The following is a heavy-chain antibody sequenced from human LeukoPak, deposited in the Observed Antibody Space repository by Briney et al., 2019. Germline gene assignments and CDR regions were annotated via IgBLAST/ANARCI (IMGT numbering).Heavy chain of an antibody. V-gene: IGHV3-53*01. Sequence: PGGSLRLSCGASGFTVSSNYMSWVRQAPGKGLEWVSVIYSGGSTYYADSVKGRFTISRDNSKNTLYLQMNSLRAEDTAVYYCARERDYYFDYWGQGTLVTVSS. CDR2: IYSGGST. CDR3: ARERDYYFDY. CDR1: GFTVSSNY. J-gene: IGHJ4*02.